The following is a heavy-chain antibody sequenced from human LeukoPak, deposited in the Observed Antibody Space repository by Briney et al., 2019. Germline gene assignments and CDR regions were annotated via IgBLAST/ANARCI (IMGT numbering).Heavy chain of an antibody. CDR1: GYTLTELS. J-gene: IGHJ4*02. CDR2: FAVEDGKT. Sequence: GASVKVSCKVSGYTLTELSMHWVRQAPGKGLEWMGGFAVEDGKTIYAQKFRGRVTMTEDTSTDTAYMDLSSLRSDDTAVYYCATGFTTPDYWGQGTLVTVSS. D-gene: IGHD1-1*01. CDR3: ATGFTTPDY. V-gene: IGHV1-24*01.